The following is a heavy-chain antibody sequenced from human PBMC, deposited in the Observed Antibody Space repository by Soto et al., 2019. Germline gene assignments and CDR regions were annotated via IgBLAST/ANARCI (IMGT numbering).Heavy chain of an antibody. D-gene: IGHD1-26*01. CDR2: IIPIFGTA. CDR3: ARDAIAEGATYFDY. V-gene: IGHV1-69*13. CDR1: GGTFSSYA. J-gene: IGHJ4*02. Sequence: GASVKVSCKASGGTFSSYAISWVRQAPGQGLEWMGGIIPIFGTANYAQKFQGRVTITADESTSTAYMELSSLRSEDTAVYYCARDAIAEGATYFDYWGQGTLVTVSS.